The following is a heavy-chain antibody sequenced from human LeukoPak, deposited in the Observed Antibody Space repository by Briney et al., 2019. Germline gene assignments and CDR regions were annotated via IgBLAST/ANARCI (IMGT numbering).Heavy chain of an antibody. Sequence: GGSLRLSCAASGFTFSSYGMHWVRQAPGKGLEWVAFIRYDGSNKYYADSAKGRFTISRDNSKNTLYLQMNSLRAEDTAVYYCAKAPYCSGGSCYDDYWGQGTLVTVSS. V-gene: IGHV3-30*02. D-gene: IGHD2-15*01. CDR3: AKAPYCSGGSCYDDY. CDR2: IRYDGSNK. CDR1: GFTFSSYG. J-gene: IGHJ4*02.